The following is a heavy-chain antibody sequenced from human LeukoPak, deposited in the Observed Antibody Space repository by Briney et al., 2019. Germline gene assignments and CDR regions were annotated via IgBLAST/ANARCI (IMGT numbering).Heavy chain of an antibody. Sequence: ASETLSLTCTVSGYSINSGYYWVWIRQPPGKGLEWIGSIYRTGSTNYNPSLKRRVTISVDTSKNHVSLKVRSVTAADTAVYYCARGDCSSPIRYSPMHVRGKGTTVTVSS. CDR1: GYSINSGYY. D-gene: IGHD2-2*01. CDR3: ARGDCSSPIRYSPMHV. J-gene: IGHJ6*03. V-gene: IGHV4-38-2*02. CDR2: IYRTGST.